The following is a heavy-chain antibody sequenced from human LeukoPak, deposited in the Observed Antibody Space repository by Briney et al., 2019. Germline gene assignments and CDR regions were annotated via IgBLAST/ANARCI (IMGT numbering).Heavy chain of an antibody. V-gene: IGHV3-23*01. CDR1: GFTFSRNG. CDR3: AREHLGVAAADY. CDR2: ISGSGGST. D-gene: IGHD6-19*01. Sequence: GGSLRLSCAASGFTFSRNGMTWVRQAPGKGLEWVSAISGSGGSTYYADSVKGRFTISRDNAKNSVYLQMNSLRAEDTAVYYCAREHLGVAAADYWGQGTLVTVSS. J-gene: IGHJ4*02.